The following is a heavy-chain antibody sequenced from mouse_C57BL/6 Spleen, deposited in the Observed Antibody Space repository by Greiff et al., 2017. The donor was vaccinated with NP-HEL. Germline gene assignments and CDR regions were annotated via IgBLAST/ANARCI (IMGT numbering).Heavy chain of an antibody. Sequence: QVQLKESGAELVKPGASVKISCKASGYAFSSYWMNWVKQRPGKGLEWIGQIYPGDGDTNYNGKFKGKATLTADKSSSTAYMQLSSLTSEDSAVYFCAMRSTMVTARRYFDVWGTGTTVTVSS. D-gene: IGHD2-2*01. CDR2: IYPGDGDT. V-gene: IGHV1-80*01. J-gene: IGHJ1*03. CDR3: AMRSTMVTARRYFDV. CDR1: GYAFSSYW.